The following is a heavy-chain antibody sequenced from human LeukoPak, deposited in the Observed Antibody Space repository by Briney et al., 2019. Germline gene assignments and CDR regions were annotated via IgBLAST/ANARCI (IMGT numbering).Heavy chain of an antibody. Sequence: GGSLRLSCAASGFNFRIHDMSWVRQAPGKGLEWVSTVSGRNTGTYYADSVKGRFTISRDNAKNSLYLQMNSLRAEDTALYYCAKDVYCSGGYCYSGLDYWGQGTLVTDSS. CDR3: AKDVYCSGGYCYSGLDY. V-gene: IGHV3-23*01. D-gene: IGHD2-15*01. CDR1: GFNFRIHD. CDR2: VSGRNTGT. J-gene: IGHJ4*02.